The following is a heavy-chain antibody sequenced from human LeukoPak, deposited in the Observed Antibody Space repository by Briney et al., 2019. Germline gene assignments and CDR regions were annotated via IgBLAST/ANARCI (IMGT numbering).Heavy chain of an antibody. CDR1: GFTFSSYA. CDR2: IYYSGST. CDR3: ATMVRGVHDY. J-gene: IGHJ4*02. V-gene: IGHV4-31*02. D-gene: IGHD3-10*01. Sequence: LRLSCAASGFTFSSYAMSWIRQHPGKGLEWIGYIYYSGSTYYNPSLKSRVTISVDTSKNQFSLKLSSVTAADTAVYYCATMVRGVHDYWGQGTLVTVSS.